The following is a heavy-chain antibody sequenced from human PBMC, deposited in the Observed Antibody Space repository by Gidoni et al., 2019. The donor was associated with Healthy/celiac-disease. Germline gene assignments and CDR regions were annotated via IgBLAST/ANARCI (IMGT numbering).Heavy chain of an antibody. CDR1: GYTFTSYD. D-gene: IGHD6-13*01. J-gene: IGHJ3*02. Sequence: QVQLVQSGAEVKKPGASVKVSCKASGYTFTSYDINWVRPATGQGLEWMGWMNPNSGNTGYAQKFQGRVTMTRNTSISTAYMELSSLRSEDTAVYYCASDRWYKGAFDIWGQGTMVTVSS. CDR3: ASDRWYKGAFDI. V-gene: IGHV1-8*01. CDR2: MNPNSGNT.